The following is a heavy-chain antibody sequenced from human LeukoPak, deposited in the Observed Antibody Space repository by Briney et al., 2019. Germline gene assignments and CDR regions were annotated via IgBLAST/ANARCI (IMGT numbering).Heavy chain of an antibody. Sequence: SVKVSCKTSGGTFNNSAISWVRQAPGQGLEWLGGIMPLFGTAGYAQKFQGRVTITKDESTRTVYLELTSLTSDDTAVYYCARDGHGDYGSGWFDPWGQGTLVSVSS. CDR2: IMPLFGTA. V-gene: IGHV1-69*05. D-gene: IGHD4-17*01. J-gene: IGHJ5*02. CDR3: ARDGHGDYGSGWFDP. CDR1: GGTFNNSA.